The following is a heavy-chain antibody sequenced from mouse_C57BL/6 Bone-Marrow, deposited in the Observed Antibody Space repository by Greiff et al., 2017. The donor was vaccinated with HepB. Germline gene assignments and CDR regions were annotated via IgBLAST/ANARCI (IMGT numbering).Heavy chain of an antibody. J-gene: IGHJ4*01. V-gene: IGHV1-19*01. Sequence: EVQVVESGPVLVKPGASVKMSCKASGYTFTDYYMNWVKQSHGKSLEWIGVINPYNGGTSYNQKFKGKATLTVDKSSSTAYMELNSLTSEDSAVYYCARKGIYGSSYYYAMDYWGQGTSVTVSS. CDR2: INPYNGGT. D-gene: IGHD1-1*01. CDR3: ARKGIYGSSYYYAMDY. CDR1: GYTFTDYY.